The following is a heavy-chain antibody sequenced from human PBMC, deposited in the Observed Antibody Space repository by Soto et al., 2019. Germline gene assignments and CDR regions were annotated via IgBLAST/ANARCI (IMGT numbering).Heavy chain of an antibody. Sequence: SETLSLTCAVYGGSFSGYYWSWIRQPPGKGLEWIGEINHSGSTNYNPSLKSRVTISVDTSKNQFSLKLSSVTAADTAVYYCASQSPMGDGSFDYWGQGTLVTVSS. V-gene: IGHV4-34*01. J-gene: IGHJ4*02. CDR1: GGSFSGYY. CDR2: INHSGST. D-gene: IGHD1-26*01. CDR3: ASQSPMGDGSFDY.